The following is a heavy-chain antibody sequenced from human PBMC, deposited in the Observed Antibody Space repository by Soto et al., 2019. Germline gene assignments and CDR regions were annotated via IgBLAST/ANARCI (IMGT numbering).Heavy chain of an antibody. CDR1: GFAFSNYG. J-gene: IGHJ4*02. CDR3: ARDWWEEPAGKETVSQFDY. Sequence: VHLVESGGGVVQPGRSLTLSCTASGFAFSNYGIHWVRQAPGRGLEWVAVIWSDGTKKFYAGSVRGRFTISRDNSKTTIYLQMNSLRAEDTAVYYCARDWWEEPAGKETVSQFDYWGQGTLVTVSS. V-gene: IGHV3-33*01. D-gene: IGHD6-13*01. CDR2: IWSDGTKK.